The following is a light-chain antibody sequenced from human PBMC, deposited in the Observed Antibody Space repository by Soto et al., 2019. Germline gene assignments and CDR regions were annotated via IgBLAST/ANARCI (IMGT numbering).Light chain of an antibody. CDR3: QQYSDSIT. Sequence: EIVLTQSPDTLSLSPGESATLSCRASQSVSSNYLAWYQQKPGRALRLLIYGASNRATGIPDRFSGSVSGADFTLTISRLEPEDFAVFYCQQYSDSITFGQGTRLEIE. V-gene: IGKV3-20*01. CDR2: GAS. CDR1: QSVSSNY. J-gene: IGKJ5*01.